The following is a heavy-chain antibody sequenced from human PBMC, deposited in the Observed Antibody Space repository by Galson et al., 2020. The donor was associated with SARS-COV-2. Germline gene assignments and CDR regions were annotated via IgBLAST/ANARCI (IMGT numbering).Heavy chain of an antibody. CDR3: VRSWGY. D-gene: IGHD3-16*01. CDR2: ISGPGDST. J-gene: IGHJ4*02. CDR1: GFTFSNST. V-gene: IGHV3-74*03. Sequence: LSLTCAASGFTFSNSTMHWVRQVPGEGPMWLARISGPGDSTKYADSLKGRFTISRDNAKSTLYLQLRSLRDEDTAVYYCVRSWGYWGQGTLVTVSS.